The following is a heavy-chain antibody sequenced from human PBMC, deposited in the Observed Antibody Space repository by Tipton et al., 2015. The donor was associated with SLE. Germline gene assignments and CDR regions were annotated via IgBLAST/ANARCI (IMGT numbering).Heavy chain of an antibody. CDR1: GFIFSSYE. V-gene: IGHV3-48*03. CDR3: ARDRDVEVPAAVGMDV. D-gene: IGHD2-2*01. Sequence: GSLRLSCAASGFIFSSYEMNWVRQAPGKGLEWVSYISTSGSTIYYADSVKGRFTISRDDAKNSLYLQMNSLRAEDTALYYCARDRDVEVPAAVGMDVWGQGTTVTVSS. J-gene: IGHJ6*02. CDR2: ISTSGSTI.